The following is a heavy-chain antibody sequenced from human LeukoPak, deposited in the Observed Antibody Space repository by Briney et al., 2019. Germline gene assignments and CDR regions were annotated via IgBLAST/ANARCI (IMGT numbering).Heavy chain of an antibody. CDR2: ISGSGGST. CDR1: GFTFSSLP. J-gene: IGHJ4*02. D-gene: IGHD3-10*01. Sequence: PGGSLRLSCPASGFTFSSLPRNWVRQAPGRGLEWVSAISGSGGSTYYADSVKGRFTISRDNSKNTLYLQMNSLRAEDTAVYYCASGSYQGLLDYWGQGTLVTVSS. V-gene: IGHV3-23*01. CDR3: ASGSYQGLLDY.